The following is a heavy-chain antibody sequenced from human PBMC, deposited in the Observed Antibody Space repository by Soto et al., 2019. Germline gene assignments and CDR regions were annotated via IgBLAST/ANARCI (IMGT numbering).Heavy chain of an antibody. Sequence: GATVKVSCKASGGTFSSYAISWVRQAPGQGLEWMGGIIPIFGTANYAQKFQGRVTITADESTSTAYMELSSLRSEDTAVYYCARVVRGYSGYDYGVPDYYYYGMDVWGQGTTVTVSS. CDR3: ARVVRGYSGYDYGVPDYYYYGMDV. J-gene: IGHJ6*02. CDR1: GGTFSSYA. CDR2: IIPIFGTA. V-gene: IGHV1-69*13. D-gene: IGHD5-12*01.